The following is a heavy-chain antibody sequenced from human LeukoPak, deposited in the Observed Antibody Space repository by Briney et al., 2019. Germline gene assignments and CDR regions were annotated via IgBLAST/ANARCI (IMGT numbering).Heavy chain of an antibody. V-gene: IGHV4-4*02. D-gene: IGHD6-19*01. CDR1: GGSISSSNW. CDR3: ACSQWLAQYYFDY. CDR2: IYHSGST. J-gene: IGHJ4*02. Sequence: SETLSLTCAVSGGSISSSNWWSWVRQPPGKGLEWIGEIYHSGSTNYNPSLKSRVTISVDTSKNQFSLKLSSVTAADTAAYYCACSQWLAQYYFDYWGQGTLVTVSS.